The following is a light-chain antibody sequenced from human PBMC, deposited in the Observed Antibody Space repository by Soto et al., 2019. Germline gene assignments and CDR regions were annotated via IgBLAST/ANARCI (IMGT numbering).Light chain of an antibody. V-gene: IGKV3D-15*02. CDR2: DAS. CDR1: QSVSSN. J-gene: IGKJ5*01. Sequence: EIVMTQSPATLSVSPGERATLSCRASQSVSSNLAWYQQKPGQAPRLLIYDASNRATGIPARFSGSGSGTDFTLTISSLEPEDFAVYYCQQYGSSPTFGQGTRLEI. CDR3: QQYGSSPT.